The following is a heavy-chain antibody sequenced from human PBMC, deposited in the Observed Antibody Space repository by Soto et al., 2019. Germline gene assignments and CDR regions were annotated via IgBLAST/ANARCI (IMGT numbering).Heavy chain of an antibody. D-gene: IGHD3-9*01. V-gene: IGHV3-23*01. Sequence: GGSLRLSGAASGFTFSSYAMSWVRQAPGKGLEWVSAISGSGGSTYYADSVKGRFTISRDNSKNTLYLQMNSLRAEDTAVYYCAKESDFDWLFPNFDYWGQGTLVTVSS. CDR3: AKESDFDWLFPNFDY. CDR1: GFTFSSYA. J-gene: IGHJ4*02. CDR2: ISGSGGST.